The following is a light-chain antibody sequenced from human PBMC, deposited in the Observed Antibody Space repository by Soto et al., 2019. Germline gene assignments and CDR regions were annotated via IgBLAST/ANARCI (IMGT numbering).Light chain of an antibody. V-gene: IGLV2-8*01. J-gene: IGLJ2*01. CDR1: SSDVGGYNY. Sequence: QSALTQPPSASGSPGQSVTISCTGTSSDVGGYNYVSWYQQHPGKAPKLMIYEVSKRPSGVPDRFSGSKSGNTASLTVSGLQAEDEGDYYWSSYAGSKTEVFGGGTKLTVL. CDR2: EVS. CDR3: SSYAGSKTEV.